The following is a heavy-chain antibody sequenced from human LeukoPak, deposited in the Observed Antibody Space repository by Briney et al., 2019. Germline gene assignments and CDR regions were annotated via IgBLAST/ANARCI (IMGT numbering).Heavy chain of an antibody. CDR1: GGSISSYY. CDR2: IYTSGST. J-gene: IGHJ6*03. V-gene: IGHV4-4*07. D-gene: IGHD6-13*01. Sequence: SETLSLACTVSGGSISSYYWSWIRQPAGKGLEWIGRIYTSGSTNYNPSLKSRVTMSVDTSKNQFSLKLSSVTAADTAVYYCARDAYSSSWGSYYYYYYMDVWGKGTTVTVSS. CDR3: ARDAYSSSWGSYYYYYYMDV.